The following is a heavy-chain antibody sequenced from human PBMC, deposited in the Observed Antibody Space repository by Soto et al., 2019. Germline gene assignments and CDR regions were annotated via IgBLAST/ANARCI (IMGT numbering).Heavy chain of an antibody. V-gene: IGHV3-30-3*01. CDR2: ISYDGSNK. J-gene: IGHJ4*02. CDR3: ARVLPGIAVAGEYYFDY. Sequence: QVQLVESGGGVVQPGRSLRLSCAASGFTFSSYAMHWVRQAPGKGLEWVAVISYDGSNKYYADSVKGRFTISRDNSKNTLYLQMNSLSAEDTAVYYCARVLPGIAVAGEYYFDYWGQGTPVTVSS. D-gene: IGHD6-19*01. CDR1: GFTFSSYA.